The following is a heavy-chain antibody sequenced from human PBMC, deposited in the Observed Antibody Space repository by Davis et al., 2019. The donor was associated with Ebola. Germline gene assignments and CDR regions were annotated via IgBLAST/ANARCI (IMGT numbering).Heavy chain of an antibody. Sequence: AASVTVSCQASGYTFTGYYLVWVRQAPGQGLESLGRINPNTCDTKYAHNYQGRVTMTTDTSISAAYMELGSLRSDDTAVYYCARGTETYFHDTSTLDTWGQGTLVTVSS. CDR1: GYTFTGYY. CDR2: INPNTCDT. V-gene: IGHV1-2*06. D-gene: IGHD2/OR15-2a*01. CDR3: ARGTETYFHDTSTLDT. J-gene: IGHJ5*02.